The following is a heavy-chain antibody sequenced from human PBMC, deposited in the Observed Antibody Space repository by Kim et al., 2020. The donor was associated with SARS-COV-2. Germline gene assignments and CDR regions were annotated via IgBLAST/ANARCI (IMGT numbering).Heavy chain of an antibody. CDR3: TKYSGRNPFDY. Sequence: ASVKVSCKASGYTFTSYFMHWVRQAPGQGLEWMGIINTSDGITNYAQKFQGRVTITRDTSTSTVYMELSSLRSEDTAVYYCTKYSGRNPFDYWGQGPLVT. CDR1: GYTFTSYF. V-gene: IGHV1-46*01. D-gene: IGHD1-26*01. CDR2: INTSDGIT. J-gene: IGHJ4*02.